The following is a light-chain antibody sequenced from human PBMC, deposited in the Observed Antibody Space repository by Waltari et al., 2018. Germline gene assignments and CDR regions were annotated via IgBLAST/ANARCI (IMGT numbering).Light chain of an antibody. V-gene: IGKV3-20*01. J-gene: IGKJ1*01. CDR1: QSVSKY. CDR2: AAS. CDR3: QSHERLPAT. Sequence: ELVLTQSPGTLSLATGERATLSCQASQSVSKYLALYQPVPGQAPRLLISAASTRATGIPDRFSGTGYGTDFSLIISRLEPEDFAVYYCQSHERLPATFGQGTKVEIK.